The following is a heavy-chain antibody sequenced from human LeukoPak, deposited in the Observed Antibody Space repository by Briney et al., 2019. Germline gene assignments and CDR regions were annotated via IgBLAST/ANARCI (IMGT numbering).Heavy chain of an antibody. CDR2: ISGSGGST. CDR3: AKTSSYSSSSPNFDY. J-gene: IGHJ4*02. D-gene: IGHD6-13*01. Sequence: PGGSLRLSCAASGFTFSSYAMSWVRQAPGKGLEWVSAISGSGGSTYYADSVKGRFTISRDNSKNTLYLQMNSLRAEDTAVYYCAKTSSYSSSSPNFDYWGQGTLVTVSS. V-gene: IGHV3-23*01. CDR1: GFTFSSYA.